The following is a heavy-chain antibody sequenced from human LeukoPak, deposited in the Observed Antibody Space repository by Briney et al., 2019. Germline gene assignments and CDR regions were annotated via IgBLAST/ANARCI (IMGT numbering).Heavy chain of an antibody. CDR2: ITGSGDTT. V-gene: IGHV3-23*01. D-gene: IGHD2-2*01. J-gene: IGHJ6*02. CDR1: GFTFTSYA. Sequence: GGSLRLSCAASGFTFTSYAMSWVRQAPGKGLEWVSAITGSGDTTYYAASVKGRFTISRDISKNTLYLQMNSLRVEDTAVYYCAGSSRETPYYYCCGMDVWGQGTTVTVSS. CDR3: AGSSRETPYYYCCGMDV.